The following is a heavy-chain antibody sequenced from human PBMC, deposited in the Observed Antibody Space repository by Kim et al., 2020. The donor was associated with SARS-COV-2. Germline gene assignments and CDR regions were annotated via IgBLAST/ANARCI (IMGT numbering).Heavy chain of an antibody. Sequence: GGSLRLSCAASGFTFDDYAMHWVRQAPGKGLEWVSGISWNSGSIGYADSVKGRFTISRDNAKNSLYLQMNILRAEDTALYYCAKANMVRGVNYYYGMDVWGQGTTVTVSS. CDR3: AKANMVRGVNYYYGMDV. V-gene: IGHV3-9*01. J-gene: IGHJ6*02. CDR2: ISWNSGSI. D-gene: IGHD3-10*01. CDR1: GFTFDDYA.